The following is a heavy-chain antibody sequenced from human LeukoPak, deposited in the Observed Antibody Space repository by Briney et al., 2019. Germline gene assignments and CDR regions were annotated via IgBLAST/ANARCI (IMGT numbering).Heavy chain of an antibody. V-gene: IGHV4-39*07. CDR1: GGSISSSSYY. Sequence: SETLSLTCTVSGGSISSSSYYWGWIRQPPGKGLEWIGSIYYSGSTYYNPSLKSRVTISVDKSKNQFSLRLSSVTAADTAVYYCARCCYGSGSYPYYYYYMDVWGKGTTVTVSS. J-gene: IGHJ6*03. CDR2: IYYSGST. CDR3: ARCCYGSGSYPYYYYYMDV. D-gene: IGHD3-10*01.